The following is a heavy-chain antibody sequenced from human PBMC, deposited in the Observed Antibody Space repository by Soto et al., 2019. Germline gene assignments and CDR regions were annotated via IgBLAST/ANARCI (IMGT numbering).Heavy chain of an antibody. CDR3: ASSYGSGYRAFDY. D-gene: IGHD3-10*01. CDR1: GDTFTFYS. Sequence: QVQLVQSGAEVKRPGSSVKVSCKASGDTFTFYSINWVRQAPGLGLEWMGRINPILSMSNYAQRFQGRVTMTADKSTSTAYMEPSNLRSEDTAIYYCASSYGSGYRAFDYWGQGALVTVSS. V-gene: IGHV1-69*02. J-gene: IGHJ4*02. CDR2: INPILSMS.